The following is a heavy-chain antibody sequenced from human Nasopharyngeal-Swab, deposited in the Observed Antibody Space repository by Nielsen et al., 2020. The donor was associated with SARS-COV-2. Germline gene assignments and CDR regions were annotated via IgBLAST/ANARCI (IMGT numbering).Heavy chain of an antibody. CDR3: ARETHCSSTSCSPAMDV. Sequence: GESLKISCAASGFTFSSYWMSWVRQAPGKGLEWVANIKQDGSEKYYVDSVKGRFTISRDNAKNSLYLQMNSLRAEDTAVYYCARETHCSSTSCSPAMDVRGQGTTVTVSS. V-gene: IGHV3-7*03. CDR2: IKQDGSEK. CDR1: GFTFSSYW. J-gene: IGHJ6*02. D-gene: IGHD2-2*01.